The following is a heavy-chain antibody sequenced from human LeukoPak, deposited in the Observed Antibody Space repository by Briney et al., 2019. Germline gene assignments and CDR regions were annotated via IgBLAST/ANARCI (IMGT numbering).Heavy chain of an antibody. CDR1: GDSVSSYSAA. CDR2: TYYRSKWSK. J-gene: IGHJ4*02. CDR3: ARSLDTDLRE. V-gene: IGHV6-1*01. D-gene: IGHD5-18*01. Sequence: SQTLSLTCAISGDSVSSYSAAWNWIRQSPSRGLEWLGRTYYRSKWSKDYAVSVKSRITINPDTSNNQLSLQLNSVTPEDTAVYYCARSLDTDLREWGQGTLVTVSS.